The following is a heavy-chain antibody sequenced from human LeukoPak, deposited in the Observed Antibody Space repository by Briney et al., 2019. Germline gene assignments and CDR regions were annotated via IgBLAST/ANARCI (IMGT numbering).Heavy chain of an antibody. CDR3: ATSSGWYPKYFDY. CDR1: GFTFSSYP. D-gene: IGHD6-19*01. CDR2: ITGSGGDT. J-gene: IGHJ4*02. Sequence: PGGSLRLSCAPSGFTFSSYPMSWVRHAPGKGLEWVSGITGSGGDTYYADSVKGRFTIPRDNSKNTLYLQMNSLRAEDTALYYCATSSGWYPKYFDYWGQGTLVTVSS. V-gene: IGHV3-23*01.